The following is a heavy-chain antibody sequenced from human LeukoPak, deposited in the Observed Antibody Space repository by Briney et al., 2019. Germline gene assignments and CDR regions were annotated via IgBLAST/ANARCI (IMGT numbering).Heavy chain of an antibody. J-gene: IGHJ4*02. Sequence: KASETLSLTCTVSGGSISSYYWSWIRQPPGKGLEWIGYIYYSGSTNYTPSLKSRVTISVDQSKNQFSLRLSSVTAADTAIYYCAREIAVTGELDFWGQGTLVTVSS. V-gene: IGHV4-59*12. CDR3: AREIAVTGELDF. CDR1: GGSISSYY. CDR2: IYYSGST. D-gene: IGHD6-19*01.